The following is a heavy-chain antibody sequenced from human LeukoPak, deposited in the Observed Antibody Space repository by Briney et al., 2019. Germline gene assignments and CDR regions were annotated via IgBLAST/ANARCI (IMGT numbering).Heavy chain of an antibody. CDR3: ARYYSSGYYSNY. D-gene: IGHD3-22*01. J-gene: IGHJ4*02. CDR2: ISSSGSTI. V-gene: IGHV3-11*01. Sequence: PGGSLRLSCAASGFTFSDYYMSWIRQAPGKGLEWVSYISSSGSTIYYADPVKGRFTISRDNAKNSLYLQMNSLRAEDTAVYYCARYYSSGYYSNYWGQGTLVTVSS. CDR1: GFTFSDYY.